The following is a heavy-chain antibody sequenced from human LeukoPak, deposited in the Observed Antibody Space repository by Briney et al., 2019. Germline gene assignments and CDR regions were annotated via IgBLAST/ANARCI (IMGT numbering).Heavy chain of an antibody. CDR2: ISTYNGNT. CDR3: TRASFDH. CDR1: GYTFVTYG. Sequence: ASVNVSCKASGYTFVTYGINWVRQAPGQRPEWMGWISTYNGNTKYALKFQDRVTLTRDTSTTTAYMELRSLTSDDRAVYYCTRASFDHWGQGTLVTVSS. J-gene: IGHJ4*02. V-gene: IGHV1-18*01.